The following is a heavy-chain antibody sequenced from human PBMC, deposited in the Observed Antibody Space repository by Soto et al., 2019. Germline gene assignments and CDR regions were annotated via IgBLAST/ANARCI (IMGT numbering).Heavy chain of an antibody. Sequence: ASVKVSCKASGYTFTSYAMHWVRQAPGQRLEWMGWINAGNGNTKYSQKFQGRVTITRDTSASTAYMELSSLRSEDTAVYYCARYYYHSSGYYYGLPPAVYGMDVRGQGTTVTVPS. CDR2: INAGNGNT. J-gene: IGHJ6*02. CDR3: ARYYYHSSGYYYGLPPAVYGMDV. CDR1: GYTFTSYA. D-gene: IGHD3-22*01. V-gene: IGHV1-3*01.